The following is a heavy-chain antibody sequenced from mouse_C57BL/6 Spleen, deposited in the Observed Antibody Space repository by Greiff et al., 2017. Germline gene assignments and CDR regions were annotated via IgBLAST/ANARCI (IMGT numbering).Heavy chain of an antibody. CDR3: ASLTSSGYVRFAY. Sequence: EVQLQQSGPELVKPGASVKISCKASGYSFTGYYMNWVKQSPEKSLEWIGEINPSTGGTTYNQKFKAKATLTVDKSSSTAYMQLKSLTSEDSAVYYCASLTSSGYVRFAYWGQGTLVTVSA. CDR2: INPSTGGT. D-gene: IGHD3-2*02. CDR1: GYSFTGYY. V-gene: IGHV1-42*01. J-gene: IGHJ3*01.